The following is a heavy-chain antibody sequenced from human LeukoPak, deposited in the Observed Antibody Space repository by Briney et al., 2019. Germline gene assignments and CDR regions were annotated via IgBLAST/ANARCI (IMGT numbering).Heavy chain of an antibody. CDR3: TKDRGYCSGGSCYRYFDY. CDR2: ISHTGTPT. D-gene: IGHD2-15*01. CDR1: GFIFNSYS. V-gene: IGHV3-48*02. J-gene: IGHJ4*02. Sequence: PGGSLRLSCAASGFIFNSYSVNWVRQAPGKGLEWASYISHTGTPTHYADSVKGRFTISRDDAKNSLYLQMNSLRDEDTAVYYCTKDRGYCSGGSCYRYFDYWGQGTLVTVSS.